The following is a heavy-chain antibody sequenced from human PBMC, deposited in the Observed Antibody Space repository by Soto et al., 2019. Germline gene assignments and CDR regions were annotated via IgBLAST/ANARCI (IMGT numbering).Heavy chain of an antibody. V-gene: IGHV1-2*02. CDR2: INPNSGGT. D-gene: IGHD7-27*01. CDR3: ARALDLGSAFDI. J-gene: IGHJ3*02. Sequence: QVQLVQSGAEVKKPGASVKVSCKASGYTFTGYYMHWVRQAPGQGLEWMGWINPNSGGTHYAQKFQGRVTMTRDTSISTAYMELSRLISDDTAVYYCARALDLGSAFDIWGQGTMVTVSS. CDR1: GYTFTGYY.